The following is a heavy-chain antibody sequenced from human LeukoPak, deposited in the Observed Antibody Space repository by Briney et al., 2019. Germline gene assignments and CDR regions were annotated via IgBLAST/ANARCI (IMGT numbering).Heavy chain of an antibody. CDR1: GFTLSDYH. D-gene: IGHD3-10*01. CDR2: ITTISHYI. Sequence: GGSLRLSCAASGFTLSDYHMNWVRQAPGKGLEWLSSITTISHYIYYAGAVKGRFTISRDNAKNSLYLQMNSLRGEDTAVYYCARSGGPGTYHQLRYNWFDPWGRGTLVTVSS. CDR3: ARSGGPGTYHQLRYNWFDP. V-gene: IGHV3-21*01. J-gene: IGHJ5*02.